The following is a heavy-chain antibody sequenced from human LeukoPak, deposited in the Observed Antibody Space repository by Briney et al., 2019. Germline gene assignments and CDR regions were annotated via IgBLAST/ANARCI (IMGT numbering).Heavy chain of an antibody. Sequence: GKSLRLSCAASGFTFSSYAMHWVRQALGKGLEWVALVWYDGINKYYADSVKGRFTISRDNSNETLYLQMNSLRVEDTAVYYCAKGSRGSPYSSSLDYWGQGTLVTVSS. J-gene: IGHJ4*02. CDR3: AKGSRGSPYSSSLDY. CDR2: VWYDGINK. V-gene: IGHV3-33*06. D-gene: IGHD6-6*01. CDR1: GFTFSSYA.